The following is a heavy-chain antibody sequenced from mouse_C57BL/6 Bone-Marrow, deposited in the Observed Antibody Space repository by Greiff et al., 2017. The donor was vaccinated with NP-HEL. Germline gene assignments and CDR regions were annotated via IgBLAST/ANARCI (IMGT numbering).Heavy chain of an antibody. Sequence: EVQLQQSGPVLVKPGPSVKISCKASGFTFTDYYMHWVKQSHGKSLEWIGLVYPYNGGTSYNEKFKGKATLTVDTSSSTAYMELNSLTSEDSAVYYCAKDHYCGTPFYAMDYWGQGTSVTVSS. V-gene: IGHV1-36*01. CDR1: GFTFTDYY. CDR3: AKDHYCGTPFYAMDY. J-gene: IGHJ4*01. D-gene: IGHD1-1*01. CDR2: VYPYNGGT.